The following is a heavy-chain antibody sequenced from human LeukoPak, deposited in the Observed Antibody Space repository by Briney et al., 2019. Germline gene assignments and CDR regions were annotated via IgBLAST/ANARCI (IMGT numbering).Heavy chain of an antibody. J-gene: IGHJ4*02. CDR3: ARAYSGSHCDY. CDR2: ISSNGGST. Sequence: GGSLRLSCAASGFTFSSYAMHWVRQAPGKGLEYVSAISSNGGSTYYANSVKGRFTISRDNAENSLYLQMNSLRDEDTAVYYCARAYSGSHCDYWGQGTLVIVSS. CDR1: GFTFSSYA. D-gene: IGHD1-26*01. V-gene: IGHV3-64*01.